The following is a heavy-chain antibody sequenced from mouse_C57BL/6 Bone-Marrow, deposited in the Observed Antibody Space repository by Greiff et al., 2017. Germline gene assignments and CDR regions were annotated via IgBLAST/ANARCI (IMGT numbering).Heavy chain of an antibody. Sequence: VKLMESGPELVKPGASVKISCKASGYAFSSSWMNWVKQRPGKGLEWIGRIYPGDGDTNYNGKFKGKATLTADKSSSTAYMQLSSLTSEDSAVYCCARGGYDAWFAYWGQGTLVTVSA. CDR2: IYPGDGDT. D-gene: IGHD2-2*01. J-gene: IGHJ3*01. CDR1: GYAFSSSW. V-gene: IGHV1-82*01. CDR3: ARGGYDAWFAY.